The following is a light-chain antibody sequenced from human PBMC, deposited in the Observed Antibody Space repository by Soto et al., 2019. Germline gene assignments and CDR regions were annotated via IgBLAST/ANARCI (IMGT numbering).Light chain of an antibody. J-gene: IGKJ2*01. CDR3: QQSYLTPRT. V-gene: IGKV1-39*01. Sequence: IQMTQSPSSLSASVGDRVTITCRASQRISTSLNWYQHKVGRAPKLLIYAASSLQPGVPSRFSGSGSGTDITLTISSLQPEDFATDNCQQSYLTPRTFGQGTKLEIK. CDR2: AAS. CDR1: QRISTS.